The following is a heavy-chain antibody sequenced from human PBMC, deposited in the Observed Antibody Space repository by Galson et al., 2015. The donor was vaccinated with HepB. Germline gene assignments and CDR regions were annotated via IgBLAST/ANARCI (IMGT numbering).Heavy chain of an antibody. J-gene: IGHJ6*02. CDR2: IWYDGSNK. CDR1: GFTFSSYG. CDR3: ARDPYLYCSGGSCHLGMDV. V-gene: IGHV3-33*01. D-gene: IGHD2-15*01. Sequence: LRLSCAASGFTFSSYGMHWVRQAPGKGLEWVAVIWYDGSNKYYADSVKGRFTISRDNSKNTLYLQMNSLRAEDAAVYYCARDPYLYCSGGSCHLGMDVWGQGTTVTVSS.